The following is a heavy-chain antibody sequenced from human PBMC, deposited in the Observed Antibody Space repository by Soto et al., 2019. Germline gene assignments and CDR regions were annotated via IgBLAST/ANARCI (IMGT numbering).Heavy chain of an antibody. J-gene: IGHJ4*02. CDR1: GFSISGYW. V-gene: IGHV3-7*03. CDR2: IKQDGNEK. CDR3: ARARDGYNFLYEPT. D-gene: IGHD5-12*01. Sequence: PGGSLRLSCAVSGFSISGYWMSWVRQAPGKGLEWVANIKQDGNEKYYVDSVKGRFTISRDNAKNSVYLQMNSLRAEDTAIYYCARARDGYNFLYEPTWGQGTLVTVSS.